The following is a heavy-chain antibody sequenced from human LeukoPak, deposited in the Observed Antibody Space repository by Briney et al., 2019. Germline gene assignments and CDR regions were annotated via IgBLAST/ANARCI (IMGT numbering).Heavy chain of an antibody. CDR1: GFTFSSYG. J-gene: IGHJ4*02. Sequence: GGSLRLSCAASGFTFSSYGMHWVRQAPGKGLEWEAAISYDGSKKYYADSVKGRFTISRDNSKNTLYLQMHSLRAEDTAVYYCAKDPERDYDVLISTYFDYWGQGTLVSVSS. D-gene: IGHD3-9*01. CDR2: ISYDGSKK. CDR3: AKDPERDYDVLISTYFDY. V-gene: IGHV3-30*18.